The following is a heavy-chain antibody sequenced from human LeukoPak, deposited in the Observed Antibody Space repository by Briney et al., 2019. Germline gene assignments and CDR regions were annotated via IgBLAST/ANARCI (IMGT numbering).Heavy chain of an antibody. CDR1: GYTFTSYG. CDR2: ISAYNGNT. J-gene: IGHJ5*02. CDR3: ARDHGGYCSSTSCYIWFDP. Sequence: GASVKVSCKASGYTFTSYGISWVRQAPGQGLEWMGWISAYNGNTNYAQKLQGRVTMNTDTSTSTAYMELRSLRSEDTAVYYCARDHGGYCSSTSCYIWFDPRGQGTLVTVSS. V-gene: IGHV1-18*01. D-gene: IGHD2-2*02.